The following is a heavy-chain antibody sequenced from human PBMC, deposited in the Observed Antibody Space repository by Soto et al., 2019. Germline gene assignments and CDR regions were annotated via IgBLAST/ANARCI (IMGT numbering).Heavy chain of an antibody. V-gene: IGHV4-34*01. CDR2: INHSGST. CDR1: GGSFSGYY. Sequence: SETLSLTCAVYGGSFSGYYWSWIRQPPGKGLEWIGEINHSGSTNYNPSLKSRVTISVDTSKNQFSLKLSSVTAADTAVYYCARVDLGYCSGGSCPYFDDRGQGTRVTVSS. D-gene: IGHD2-15*01. CDR3: ARVDLGYCSGGSCPYFDD. J-gene: IGHJ4*02.